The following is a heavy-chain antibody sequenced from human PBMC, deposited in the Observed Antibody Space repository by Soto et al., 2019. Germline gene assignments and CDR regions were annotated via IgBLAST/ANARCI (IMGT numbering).Heavy chain of an antibody. Sequence: QVQLVQSGAEVKKPQSSVKVSCKASGGTFSSYAISWVRQAPGQELEWMGGIIPIFGTANYAQKFQGRVTINADEFTSTAYMERSSLRCEDTAVYYCALGRNSDFWSGWPNGMDVWGQGTTVTVSS. D-gene: IGHD3-3*01. J-gene: IGHJ6*02. CDR3: ALGRNSDFWSGWPNGMDV. CDR1: GGTFSSYA. V-gene: IGHV1-69*12. CDR2: IIPIFGTA.